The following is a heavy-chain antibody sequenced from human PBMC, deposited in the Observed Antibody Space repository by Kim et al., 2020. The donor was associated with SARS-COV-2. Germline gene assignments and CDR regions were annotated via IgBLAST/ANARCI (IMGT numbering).Heavy chain of an antibody. Sequence: GGSLRLSCAASGFTFSSYAMHWVRQAPGKGLEWVAVISYDGSNKYYADSVKGRFTISRDNSKNTLYLQMNSLRAEDTAVYYCARVSTVVTPLVDYWGQGTLVTVSS. D-gene: IGHD2-21*02. V-gene: IGHV3-30-3*01. CDR3: ARVSTVVTPLVDY. J-gene: IGHJ4*02. CDR2: ISYDGSNK. CDR1: GFTFSSYA.